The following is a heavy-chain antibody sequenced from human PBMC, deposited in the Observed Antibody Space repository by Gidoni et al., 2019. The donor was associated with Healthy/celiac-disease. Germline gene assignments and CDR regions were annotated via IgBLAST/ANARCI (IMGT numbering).Heavy chain of an antibody. D-gene: IGHD5-12*01. CDR2: ISWNSGSI. CDR1: GFTFDDYA. CDR3: AKDTQDIVATSGAFDI. Sequence: EVQLVESGGGLVQPGRSLRLSCAASGFTFDDYAMHWVRQAPGKGLEWVSGISWNSGSIGYAVSVKGRFTISRDNAKNSLYLQMNSLRAEDTALYYCAKDTQDIVATSGAFDIWGQGTMVTVSS. V-gene: IGHV3-9*01. J-gene: IGHJ3*02.